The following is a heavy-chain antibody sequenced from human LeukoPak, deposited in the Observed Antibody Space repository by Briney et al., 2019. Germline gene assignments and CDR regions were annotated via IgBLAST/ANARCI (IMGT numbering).Heavy chain of an antibody. V-gene: IGHV1-2*02. CDR2: INPNSGGT. CDR1: GYTFTGYY. D-gene: IGHD4-17*01. J-gene: IGHJ5*02. CDR3: ARDLAYGDPPSGFDP. Sequence: ASVKVSCKASGYTFTGYYMHWVRQAAGQGLEWMGWINPNSGGTNYAQQFQGRLTMTRDTYISTAYMELSSLRSDDTAVYFCARDLAYGDPPSGFDPWGQGTLVTVSS.